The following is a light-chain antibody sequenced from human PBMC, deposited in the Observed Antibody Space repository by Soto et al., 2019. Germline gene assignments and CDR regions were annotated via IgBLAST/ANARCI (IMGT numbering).Light chain of an antibody. CDR1: QSVSSSQ. CDR2: AEY. Sequence: EFFVAQSPVTLSLSPGERSTLSCRASQSVSSSQLAWFQQKPGQAPSLLIYAEYWRAAGIPDRFSGSGSGKEFTNTISRMEPEDFEVYYCKKYASAKQNFGGGKKVDIK. V-gene: IGKV3-20*01. J-gene: IGKJ4*01. CDR3: KKYASAKQN.